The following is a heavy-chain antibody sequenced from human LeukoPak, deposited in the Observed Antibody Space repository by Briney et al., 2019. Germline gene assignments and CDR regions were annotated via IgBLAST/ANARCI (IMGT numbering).Heavy chain of an antibody. CDR2: INPNSGGT. V-gene: IGHV1-2*02. D-gene: IGHD2-2*01. CDR1: GYTFTGYY. J-gene: IGHJ5*02. CDR3: ARGLTRAAIRSALWWFDP. Sequence: ASVKVSCKASGYTFTGYYMHWVRQAPGQGLEWMGWINPNSGGTNYAQKFQGRVTMTRDTSISTAYIELSRLRSDDTAVYYCARGLTRAAIRSALWWFDPWGQGTLVTVSS.